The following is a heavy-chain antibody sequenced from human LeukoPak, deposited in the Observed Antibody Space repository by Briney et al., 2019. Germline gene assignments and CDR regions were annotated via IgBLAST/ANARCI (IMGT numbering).Heavy chain of an antibody. J-gene: IGHJ4*02. CDR1: GFTVSSNY. D-gene: IGHD1-14*01. Sequence: GGSLRLSCAASGFTVSSNYMSWVRQAPGKGLEWVSVIYSGGSTYYADSVKGRFTISRDNAKNSLSLQMNSLRDEDTAVYYCARDYRDSFDYWGQGTLVTVSS. CDR3: ARDYRDSFDY. CDR2: IYSGGST. V-gene: IGHV3-53*01.